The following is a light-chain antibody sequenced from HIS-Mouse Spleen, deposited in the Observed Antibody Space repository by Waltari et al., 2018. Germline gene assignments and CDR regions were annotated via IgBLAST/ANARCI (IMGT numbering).Light chain of an antibody. Sequence: QSALTQPPSASGSPGQSVTISCTGTTRDVGGYNYVPWYQQHPGKAPKLMIYEVSKRPSGVPDRFAGSKSGNTASLTVSGLQAEDEADYYCSSYAGSNNLGVFGTGTKVTVL. CDR1: TRDVGGYNY. J-gene: IGLJ1*01. V-gene: IGLV2-8*01. CDR3: SSYAGSNNLGV. CDR2: EVS.